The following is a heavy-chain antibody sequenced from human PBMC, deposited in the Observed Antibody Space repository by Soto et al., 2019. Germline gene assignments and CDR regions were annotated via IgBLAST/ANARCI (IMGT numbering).Heavy chain of an antibody. D-gene: IGHD4-17*01. J-gene: IGHJ4*02. V-gene: IGHV1-3*01. Sequence: ASVKVSCKASGYTFTSYSMHWVRQAPGQRPEWMGWFNAGSGNTKYSQKFQDRVTITRDTSATTAYMELSSLRYEDTAVYYCARESTRTTAPDYWGQGALVTVSS. CDR3: ARESTRTTAPDY. CDR2: FNAGSGNT. CDR1: GYTFTSYS.